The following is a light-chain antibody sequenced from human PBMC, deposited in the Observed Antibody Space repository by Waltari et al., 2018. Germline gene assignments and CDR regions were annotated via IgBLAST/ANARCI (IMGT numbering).Light chain of an antibody. V-gene: IGLV3-21*03. Sequence: SYVLTQPPSVSVAPGRTARITCGGTNIGTKTAPWYQQKPGQAPVMVVYDDIDRPSGIPERFSGSNSGNTATLIINRVEAGDEADYYCQVWDIDSDPSVVFGGGTKLTVL. CDR1: NIGTKT. J-gene: IGLJ2*01. CDR2: DDI. CDR3: QVWDIDSDPSVV.